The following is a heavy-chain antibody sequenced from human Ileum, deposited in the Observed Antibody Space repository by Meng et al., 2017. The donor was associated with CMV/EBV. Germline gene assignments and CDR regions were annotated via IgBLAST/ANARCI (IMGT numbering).Heavy chain of an antibody. CDR1: GGSISSSNYY. Sequence: SETLSLTCTVSGGSISSSNYYWGWIRQPPGKALEWIGNIHSSGSTFHHPSLTTRVTMSVDTSKNHFPLKLRSVTAADTAVYYCARVDDLWRSMDVWGQGTTVTVSS. CDR3: ARVDDLWRSMDV. CDR2: IHSSGST. V-gene: IGHV4-39*06. J-gene: IGHJ6*01. D-gene: IGHD3-3*01.